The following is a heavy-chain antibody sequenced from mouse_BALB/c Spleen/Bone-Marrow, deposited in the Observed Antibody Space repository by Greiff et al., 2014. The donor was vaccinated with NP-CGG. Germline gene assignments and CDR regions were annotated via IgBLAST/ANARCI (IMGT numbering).Heavy chain of an antibody. CDR1: GFNIKDTY. D-gene: IGHD2-1*01. Sequence: EVQVVGSGAELVKPGASVKLSCTASGFNIKDTYMHWVKQRPEQGLEWIGRIDPANGNTKYVPTFQGKATITADTSSNTAYLQLSSLTSEDTAVYYCASSGNYEGGARDYWGQGISSTVSS. V-gene: IGHV14-3*02. J-gene: IGHJ4*01. CDR3: ASSGNYEGGARDY. CDR2: IDPANGNT.